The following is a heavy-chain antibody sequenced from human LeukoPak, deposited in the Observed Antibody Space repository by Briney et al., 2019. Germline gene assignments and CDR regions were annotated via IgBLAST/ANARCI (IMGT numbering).Heavy chain of an antibody. V-gene: IGHV1-18*01. CDR3: ARAQGGSGYDYWY. J-gene: IGHJ4*02. CDR1: GYTFTSYG. Sequence: GASVRVSCRASGYTFTSYGISGVRQAPGQGLEGMVWISAYNGNTNYAQKLQGRVTMTADTSTSTAYMELRRLRPDDTAVYYCARAQGGSGYDYWYWGQGTPVTVAS. CDR2: ISAYNGNT. D-gene: IGHD5-12*01.